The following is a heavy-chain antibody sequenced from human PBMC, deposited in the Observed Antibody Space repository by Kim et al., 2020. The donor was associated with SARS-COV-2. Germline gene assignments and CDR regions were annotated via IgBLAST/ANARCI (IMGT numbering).Heavy chain of an antibody. V-gene: IGHV3-23*01. J-gene: IGHJ4*02. Sequence: GGSLRLSCAASGFTFSSYAMSWVRQAPGKGLEWVSTISGSGGSTYYADSVKGRFTISRDNSKTTLYLQMNSLRAEDTAVYYCAKLGDSSGYRKGFDYWGQGTLVTVSS. CDR2: ISGSGGST. CDR3: AKLGDSSGYRKGFDY. CDR1: GFTFSSYA. D-gene: IGHD3-22*01.